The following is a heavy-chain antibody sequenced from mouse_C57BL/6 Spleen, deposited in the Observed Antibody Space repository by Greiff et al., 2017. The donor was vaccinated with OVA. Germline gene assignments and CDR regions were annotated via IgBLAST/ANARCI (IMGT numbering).Heavy chain of an antibody. CDR1: GYTFTSYW. CDR3: AREGVTTVVATDAMDY. V-gene: IGHV1-55*01. CDR2: IYPGSGST. Sequence: QVQLQQSGAELVKPGASVKLSCKASGYTFTSYWITWVKQRPGQGLEWIGDIYPGSGSTNYNEKFKSKATLTVDTSSSTAYMQLSSLTSEDSAVYYGAREGVTTVVATDAMDYWGQGTSVTVSS. J-gene: IGHJ4*01. D-gene: IGHD1-1*01.